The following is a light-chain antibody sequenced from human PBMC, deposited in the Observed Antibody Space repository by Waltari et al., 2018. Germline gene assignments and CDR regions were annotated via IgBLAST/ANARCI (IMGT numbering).Light chain of an antibody. J-gene: IGLJ2*01. CDR1: SSAVGGYNS. V-gene: IGLV2-14*03. CDR3: SSYTSRSTFVI. CDR2: DVT. Sequence: QSALTQPASVSGSPGQSITISCTGTSSAVGGYNSVPWYQQYPGKAPKPMIYDVTDRPAGVSNRFSGSKSGNTASLTISGLQAEDEGDYHCSSYTSRSTFVIFGGGTKLTVL.